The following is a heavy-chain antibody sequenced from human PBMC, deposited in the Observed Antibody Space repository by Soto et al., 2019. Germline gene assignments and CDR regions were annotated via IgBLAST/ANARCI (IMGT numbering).Heavy chain of an antibody. Sequence: PSETLSLTCAVSGGSISSGGYSWSWIRQPPGKGLEWIGYIYHSGSTYYNPSLKSRVTISVDRSKNQFSLKLSAMTAADTAVYYCARETDYWGQGTLVTVSS. CDR2: IYHSGST. V-gene: IGHV4-30-2*01. CDR1: GGSISSGGYS. J-gene: IGHJ4*02. CDR3: ARETDY.